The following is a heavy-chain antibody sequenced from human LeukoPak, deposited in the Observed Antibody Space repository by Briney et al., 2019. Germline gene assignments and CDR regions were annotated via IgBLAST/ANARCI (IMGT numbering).Heavy chain of an antibody. J-gene: IGHJ4*02. CDR2: IWYDGTNK. D-gene: IGHD3-10*01. V-gene: IGHV3-33*06. CDR1: GFTFSSYG. Sequence: GGSLRLSCAASGFTFSSYGMHWVRQAPGKGLEWVAVIWYDGTNKYYGDSVKGRFTISRDNSKNTVFLQMNSLRAEDTAVYYCTKWSTSGSYYTEWGQGTLVIVSS. CDR3: TKWSTSGSYYTE.